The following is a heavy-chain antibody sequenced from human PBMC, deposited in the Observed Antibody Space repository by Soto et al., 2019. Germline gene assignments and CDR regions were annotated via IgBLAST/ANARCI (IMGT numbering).Heavy chain of an antibody. CDR2: ISYDGSNK. J-gene: IGHJ4*01. CDR3: AKDRRFLSSYYFDY. CDR1: GFTFSSYG. V-gene: IGHV3-30*18. D-gene: IGHD3-16*01. Sequence: QVQLVESGGGVVQPGRSLRLSCAASGFTFSSYGMHWVRQAPGKGLEWVAVISYDGSNKYYADSVKGRFTISRDNSKNALYLQMNILRAEDTAVYYCAKDRRFLSSYYFDYWGHGTLVTVSS.